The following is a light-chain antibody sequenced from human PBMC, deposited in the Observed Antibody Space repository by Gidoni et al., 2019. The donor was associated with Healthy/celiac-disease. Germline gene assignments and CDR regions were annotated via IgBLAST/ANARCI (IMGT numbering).Light chain of an antibody. J-gene: IGLJ3*02. CDR3: GTWDSSLSVVV. V-gene: IGLV1-51*01. Sequence: QSVLTQPPPVSAAPGQKVTISCSGSSSNIGNNYVSWYQQPPGTAPKLLIYDNNKRPSGIPDRFSGSNSGTSATLGITGLQTGDEADYYCGTWDSSLSVVVFGGGTKLTVL. CDR2: DNN. CDR1: SSNIGNNY.